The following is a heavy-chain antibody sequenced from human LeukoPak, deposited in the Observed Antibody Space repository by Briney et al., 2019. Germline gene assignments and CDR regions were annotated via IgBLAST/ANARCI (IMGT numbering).Heavy chain of an antibody. Sequence: SETLSLTCTVSGGSISSYYRSWIRQPPGKGLEWIGYIYYSGSTNYNPSLKSRVTISVDTSKNQFSLKLSSVTAADTAVYYCARDSHPDYGGTISLDALDIWGKGTMVTVSS. CDR3: ARDSHPDYGGTISLDALDI. V-gene: IGHV4-59*01. D-gene: IGHD4-23*01. J-gene: IGHJ3*02. CDR1: GGSISSYY. CDR2: IYYSGST.